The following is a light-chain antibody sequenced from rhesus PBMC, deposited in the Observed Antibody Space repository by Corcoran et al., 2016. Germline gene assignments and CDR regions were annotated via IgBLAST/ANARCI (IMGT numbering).Light chain of an antibody. CDR1: QAITND. Sequence: DIRMTQSPSSLSASVGDRVTITCRASQAITNDLDWYQQKPGETPKLLIYESSSLPVGIPSRFSGSGAGTDFTITISSLQPEDFATYYCQHYYNVPYSFGQGTKVEI. CDR3: QHYYNVPYS. CDR2: ESS. J-gene: IGKJ2*01. V-gene: IGKV1-25*01.